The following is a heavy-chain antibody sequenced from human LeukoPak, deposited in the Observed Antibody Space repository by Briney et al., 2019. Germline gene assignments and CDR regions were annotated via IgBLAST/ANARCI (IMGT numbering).Heavy chain of an antibody. Sequence: GGSLRLSCAASGFTFSNYAMSWVRRAPGKGLEWVAGISGTGGSTHYADSVKGRFTISRDNSKNTAYLQMRNLRVEHTAVYYCAKVVAGNIDYYFDYWGQGILVAVSS. V-gene: IGHV3-23*01. J-gene: IGHJ4*02. CDR1: GFTFSNYA. CDR2: ISGTGGST. D-gene: IGHD2/OR15-2a*01. CDR3: AKVVAGNIDYYFDY.